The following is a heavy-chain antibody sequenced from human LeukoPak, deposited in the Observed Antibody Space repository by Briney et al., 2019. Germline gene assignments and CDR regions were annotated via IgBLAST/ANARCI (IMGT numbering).Heavy chain of an antibody. CDR3: ARDSSGFPRDASDY. D-gene: IGHD3-22*01. J-gene: IGHJ4*02. V-gene: IGHV1-18*01. CDR1: GYTFTNYG. Sequence: ASVKVSCKASGYTFTNYGINWVLQAPGQGLEGMGWISAYNGHTNYAQNLQGRVTMTTDTSTSTAYMELRSLRSDDTAVYFCARDSSGFPRDASDYWGQGTLVTVSS. CDR2: ISAYNGHT.